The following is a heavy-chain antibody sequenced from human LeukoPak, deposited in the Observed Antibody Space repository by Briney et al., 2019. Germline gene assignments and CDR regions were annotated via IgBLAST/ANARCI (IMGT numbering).Heavy chain of an antibody. V-gene: IGHV3-7*03. CDR3: ARDKIVGATNFDY. CDR2: IKQDGSEK. Sequence: GGSLRLSCVASGFTLSTYWMSWVRQAPGKGLEWVASIKQDGSEKYYVDSVKGRFDISRDNAKNSLYLQMNSLRAEDTAVYYCARDKIVGATNFDYWGQGTLVTVSS. CDR1: GFTLSTYW. D-gene: IGHD1-26*01. J-gene: IGHJ4*02.